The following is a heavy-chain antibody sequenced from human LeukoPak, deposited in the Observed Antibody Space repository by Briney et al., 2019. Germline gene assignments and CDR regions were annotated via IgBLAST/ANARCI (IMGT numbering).Heavy chain of an antibody. CDR1: GASIRVYH. D-gene: IGHD3-10*01. CDR3: ARESGQYGSGNYYDHY. J-gene: IGHJ4*02. CDR2: IDTTVGT. Sequence: EPLSLTGTVPGASIRVYHWTWIRQPAGKGLGWIGRIDTTVGTNYNPSLKGRVTMSIDTSKNQFSLKLRSVTAADTAVYYCARESGQYGSGNYYDHYWGQGTLVTVSS. V-gene: IGHV4-4*07.